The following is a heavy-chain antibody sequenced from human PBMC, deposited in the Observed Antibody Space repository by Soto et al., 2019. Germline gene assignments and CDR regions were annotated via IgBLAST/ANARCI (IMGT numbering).Heavy chain of an antibody. J-gene: IGHJ4*02. V-gene: IGHV3-49*03. CDR1: GFTFGDYA. Sequence: GGSLRLSCTASGFTFGDYAMSWLRQAPGKGLEWVGFIRSKAYGGTTEYAASVKGRFTISRDDSKSIAYLQMNSLKTEDTAMYYCTRERPLYCSGGSCYSVYWGQGTLVTVSS. D-gene: IGHD2-15*01. CDR2: IRSKAYGGTT. CDR3: TRERPLYCSGGSCYSVY.